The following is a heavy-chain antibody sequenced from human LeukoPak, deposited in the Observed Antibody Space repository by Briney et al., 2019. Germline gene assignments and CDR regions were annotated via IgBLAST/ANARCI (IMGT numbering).Heavy chain of an antibody. V-gene: IGHV4-59*12. CDR3: ARGPVCSSTSCLNWFDP. CDR1: GGSISSYY. J-gene: IGHJ5*02. D-gene: IGHD2-2*01. CDR2: IYYSGST. Sequence: SETLSLTCTVSGGSISSYYWSWIRQPPGKGLEWIGSIYYSGSTYYNPSLKSRVTMSVDTSKNQFSLNLSSVTAADTAVYYCARGPVCSSTSCLNWFDPWGQGTLVTVSS.